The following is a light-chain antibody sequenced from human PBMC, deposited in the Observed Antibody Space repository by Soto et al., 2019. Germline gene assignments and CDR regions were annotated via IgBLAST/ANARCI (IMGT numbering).Light chain of an antibody. CDR1: QSVSSY. CDR2: DAS. J-gene: IGKJ2*01. Sequence: EIVLTQSPATPSLSPGERATLSCRASQSVSSYLAWYQQKPGQAPRLLIYDASSRATGIPARFSGSGSGTDFTLTISSLEPEDFAVYYCQQRGYTFGQGTKLEIK. V-gene: IGKV3-11*01. CDR3: QQRGYT.